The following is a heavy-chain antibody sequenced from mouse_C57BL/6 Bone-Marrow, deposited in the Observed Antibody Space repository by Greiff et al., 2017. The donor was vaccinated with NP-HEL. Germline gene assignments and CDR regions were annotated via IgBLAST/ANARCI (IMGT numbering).Heavy chain of an antibody. J-gene: IGHJ1*03. CDR3: ARGVTTVVAGDWYFDV. Sequence: QVQLKQPGTELVKPGASVKLSCKASGYTFTSYWMHWVKQRPGQGLEWIGNINPSNGGTNYNEKFKSKATLTVDKSSSTAYMQLSSLTSEDSAVYYCARGVTTVVAGDWYFDVWGTGTTVTVSS. CDR2: INPSNGGT. V-gene: IGHV1-53*01. D-gene: IGHD1-1*01. CDR1: GYTFTSYW.